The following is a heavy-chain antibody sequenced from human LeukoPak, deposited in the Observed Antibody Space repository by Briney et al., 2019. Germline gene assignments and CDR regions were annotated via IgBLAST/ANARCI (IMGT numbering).Heavy chain of an antibody. CDR1: GGSISSYY. CDR3: ARGGTGDWFDP. J-gene: IGHJ5*02. V-gene: IGHV4-59*01. Sequence: SETLSFTCTVSGGSISSYYWSWIRQPPGRGLEWIGYIYYSGSTNYNPSLKSRVTISVDTSKNQFSLKLSSVTAADTAVYYCARGGTGDWFDPWGQGTLVTVSS. D-gene: IGHD1-1*01. CDR2: IYYSGST.